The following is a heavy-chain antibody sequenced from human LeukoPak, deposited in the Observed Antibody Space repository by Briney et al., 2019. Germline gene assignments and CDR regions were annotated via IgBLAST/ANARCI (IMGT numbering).Heavy chain of an antibody. V-gene: IGHV4-59*03. J-gene: IGHJ4*02. CDR1: GSVFTFNNY. Sequence: TGGSLRLSCAASGSVFTFNNYWSWIRPPPGKGLEWIGYMYYNGSMNYNPSLKSRVTISADTSKNQFSLKLSSVTAADTAVYYCAGYYYGSGTPGGYFDYWGQGTPVTVSS. CDR3: AGYYYGSGTPGGYFDY. D-gene: IGHD3-10*01. CDR2: MYYNGSM.